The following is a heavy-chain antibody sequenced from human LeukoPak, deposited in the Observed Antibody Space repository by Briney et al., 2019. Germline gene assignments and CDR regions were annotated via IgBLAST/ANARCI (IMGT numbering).Heavy chain of an antibody. CDR1: GFTFSSYA. CDR2: ISYDGSNK. Sequence: PARSLRLSCAASGFTFSSYAMHWVRQAPGKGMEWVAVISYDGSNKYYADSVKGRFTISRHNSKNTLYMQMNSLRAEDTAVYYCAKGHGDYLYFDYWGQGTLVTVSS. CDR3: AKGHGDYLYFDY. J-gene: IGHJ4*02. D-gene: IGHD4-17*01. V-gene: IGHV3-30*18.